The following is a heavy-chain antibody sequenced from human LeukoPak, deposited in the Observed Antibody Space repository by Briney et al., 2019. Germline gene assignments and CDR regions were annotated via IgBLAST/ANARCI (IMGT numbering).Heavy chain of an antibody. D-gene: IGHD2-21*02. J-gene: IGHJ6*04. V-gene: IGHV1-2*06. Sequence: ASVKVSCKACGYTFTGCYMHWVRQAPGQGLEWMGLTNPNSGGANYAQKFQGRVTMTRATSISTAYMELSRLRSDDTAVYYCARDFCGGDCYSRSTYMDVWGKGTTVTVSS. CDR3: ARDFCGGDCYSRSTYMDV. CDR2: TNPNSGGA. CDR1: GYTFTGCY.